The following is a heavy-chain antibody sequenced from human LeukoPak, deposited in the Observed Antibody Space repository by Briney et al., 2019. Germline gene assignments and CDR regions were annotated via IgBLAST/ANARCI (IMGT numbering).Heavy chain of an antibody. CDR1: GFSFSDYY. CDR2: ISSSSTTI. D-gene: IGHD6-19*01. J-gene: IGHJ4*02. V-gene: IGHV3-11*04. Sequence: PGGSLRLSCAASGFSFSDYYMSWIRQAPGKGLEWVSYISSSSTTIYYADSVKGRFTISRDNAKNSLFLQMNSLRDEDTAVYYCATSYSGGWNLFDYWGQGTLVTVSS. CDR3: ATSYSGGWNLFDY.